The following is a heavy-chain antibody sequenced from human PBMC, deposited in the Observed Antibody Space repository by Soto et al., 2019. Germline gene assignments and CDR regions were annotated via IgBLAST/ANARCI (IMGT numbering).Heavy chain of an antibody. V-gene: IGHV1-18*04. Sequence: SVKVSCKASGYTFTSYGISWVRQAPGQGLDWMGWISAYNGNTKYAQDLQGRVTMTTDTSTSTAYMELRSLRSDDTAVYYCARFTGGSYNTYYFYYGMDVWGQGTTVTVSS. CDR3: ARFTGGSYNTYYFYYGMDV. CDR1: GYTFTSYG. CDR2: ISAYNGNT. J-gene: IGHJ6*02. D-gene: IGHD2-15*01.